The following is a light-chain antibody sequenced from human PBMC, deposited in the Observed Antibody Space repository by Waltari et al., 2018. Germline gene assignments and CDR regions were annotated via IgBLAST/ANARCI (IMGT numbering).Light chain of an antibody. V-gene: IGLV2-14*01. CDR2: DVS. CDR1: SSDFAVFNY. Sequence: QSALTQSASVSGSPGQSITISCTGTSSDFAVFNYVSWYQKHPGKAPQLMIYDVSKRPSGVSNRFSGSKSGNTASLTIAGLQAEDEADYYCSSYTSTWGFGGGTKLTVL. J-gene: IGLJ3*02. CDR3: SSYTSTWG.